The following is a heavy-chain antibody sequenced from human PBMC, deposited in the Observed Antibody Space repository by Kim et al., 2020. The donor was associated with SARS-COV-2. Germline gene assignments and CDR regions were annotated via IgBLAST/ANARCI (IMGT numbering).Heavy chain of an antibody. D-gene: IGHD6-6*01. V-gene: IGHV3-11*03. Sequence: SVKGRFTITRDNAKNALYLQMNSRRAEDTAVYYCARSRVAARRYYYYGMDVWGQGTTVTVSS. CDR3: ARSRVAARRYYYYGMDV. J-gene: IGHJ6*02.